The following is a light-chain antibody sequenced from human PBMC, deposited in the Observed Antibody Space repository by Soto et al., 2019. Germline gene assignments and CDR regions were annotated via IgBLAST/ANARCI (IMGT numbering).Light chain of an antibody. J-gene: IGLJ1*01. V-gene: IGLV2-14*01. CDR3: ASYTSDTSRL. Sequence: QSVLAPPASVSGSPGQSITISCTGSSNDVGRYSYVSWYQQHPGKTPKLIIYEVSLRPSGISDRFSASKSGNTASLTISGLQAEDEADYYCASYTSDTSRLFGTGTKVTVL. CDR2: EVS. CDR1: SNDVGRYSY.